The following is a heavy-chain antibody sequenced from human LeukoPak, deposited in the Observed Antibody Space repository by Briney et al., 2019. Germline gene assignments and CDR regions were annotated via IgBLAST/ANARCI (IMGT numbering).Heavy chain of an antibody. Sequence: ASVKVSCKASGYTFTGYYMHWVRQAPGQGLEWMGWINPNSGGTNYAQKSQGRVTMTRDTSISTAYMELSRLRSDDTAVYYCARGKEELERGVGSFDPWGQGTLVTVSS. CDR3: ARGKEELERGVGSFDP. D-gene: IGHD1-1*01. V-gene: IGHV1-2*02. CDR2: INPNSGGT. CDR1: GYTFTGYY. J-gene: IGHJ5*02.